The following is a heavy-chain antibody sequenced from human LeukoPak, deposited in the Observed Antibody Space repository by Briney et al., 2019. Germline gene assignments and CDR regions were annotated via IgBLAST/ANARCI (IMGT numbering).Heavy chain of an antibody. Sequence: GASVKVSCKASRGTFTSYAISWVRQAPGQELEWMGGIIPIFGTANYAQKFQGRVTITTDESTSTVYLKLSSLRYEDTSVYYCARVSERDHSSCRRGRDAFDIWGQGTMVTVSS. CDR1: RGTFTSYA. V-gene: IGHV1-69*05. CDR2: IIPIFGTA. D-gene: IGHD6-6*01. J-gene: IGHJ3*02. CDR3: ARVSERDHSSCRRGRDAFDI.